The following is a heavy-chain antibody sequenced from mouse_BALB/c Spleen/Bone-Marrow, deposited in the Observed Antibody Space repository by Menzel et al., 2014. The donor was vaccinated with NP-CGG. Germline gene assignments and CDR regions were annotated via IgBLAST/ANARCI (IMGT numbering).Heavy chain of an antibody. J-gene: IGHJ3*01. V-gene: IGHV4-1*02. D-gene: IGHD1-2*01. CDR2: IIPASSTI. CDR3: AKYYSYGYVAN. CDR1: GFDFSRYW. Sequence: EVKLMESGGGLVQPGGSLKLSCAASGFDFSRYWMTWVRQAPGKGLEWIGEIIPASSTINYTPSLKDKFIISRDNAKNTLYLQVNKVRSEDTALYYYAKYYSYGYVANWGQETLVPVSA.